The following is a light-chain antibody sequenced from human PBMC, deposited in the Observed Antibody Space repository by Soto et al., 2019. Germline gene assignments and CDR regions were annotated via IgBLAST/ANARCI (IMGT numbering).Light chain of an antibody. CDR2: EVS. CDR1: SSDVGGYNF. Sequence: QSALTQPASVSGSPGQSITISCTGASSDVGGYNFVSWYQQHPGKVPKLMIYEVSNRPSGVSNRFSGSKSGNTASLTISGRQAEDEADYYCSSYTSSSTVVFGGGTKITVL. CDR3: SSYTSSSTVV. V-gene: IGLV2-14*01. J-gene: IGLJ2*01.